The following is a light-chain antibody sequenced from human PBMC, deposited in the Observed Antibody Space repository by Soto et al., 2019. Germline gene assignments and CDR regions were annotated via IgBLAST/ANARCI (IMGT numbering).Light chain of an antibody. CDR1: TGAVTNGHY. CDR3: LLSYNGPYV. V-gene: IGLV7-46*01. CDR2: DTT. J-gene: IGLJ1*01. Sequence: QAVLTQEPSLTVSPGGTVTLTGVSSTGAVTNGHYPYWFQQKPGQAPRTLIYDTTNRHSWTPARFSGSLLGGKAALTLSGAQPEDEAEYYCLLSYNGPYVFGTGTKVTVL.